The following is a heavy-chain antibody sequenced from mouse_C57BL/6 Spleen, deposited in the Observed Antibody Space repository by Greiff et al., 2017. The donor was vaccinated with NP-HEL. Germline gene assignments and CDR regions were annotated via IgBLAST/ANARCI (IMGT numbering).Heavy chain of an antibody. J-gene: IGHJ2*01. CDR3: ALYYYGSRSGFDY. V-gene: IGHV1-52*01. Sequence: VQLQQPGAELVRPGSSVKLSCKASGYTFTSYWMHWVKQRPIQGLEWIGNIDPSDSETHYNQKFKDKATLTVDKSSSTAYMQLSSLTSEDSAVYYCALYYYGSRSGFDYWGQGTTLTVSS. D-gene: IGHD1-1*01. CDR2: IDPSDSET. CDR1: GYTFTSYW.